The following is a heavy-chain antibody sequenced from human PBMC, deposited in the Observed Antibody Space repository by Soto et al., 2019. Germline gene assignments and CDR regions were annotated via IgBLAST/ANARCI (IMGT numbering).Heavy chain of an antibody. CDR2: IHYSGST. V-gene: IGHV4-59*01. CDR3: ARGTRRIGDSFFDY. J-gene: IGHJ4*02. CDR1: GGSLSTFY. D-gene: IGHD3-10*01. Sequence: QVQLQESGPGLVKPSETLSLTCSVSGGSLSTFYWSWIRQPPGKGLEWIGKIHYSGSTSYNPSLKSRVTXXVXTXXNQFSLTLTSVTAPDTAVYYCARGTRRIGDSFFDYWGQGILVTVSS.